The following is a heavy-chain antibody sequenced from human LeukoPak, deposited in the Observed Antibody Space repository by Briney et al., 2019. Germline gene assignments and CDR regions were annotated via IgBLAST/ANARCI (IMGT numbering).Heavy chain of an antibody. Sequence: KSSETLSLTCAVYGGSFSGYYWSWIRQPPGKGLGWIGEINHSGSTNYNPSLKSRVTISVDTSKNQFSLKLSSVTAADTAVYYCARGRVYDYVWGSYRYSSYFDYWGQGTLVTVSS. D-gene: IGHD3-16*02. CDR2: INHSGST. CDR1: GGSFSGYY. CDR3: ARGRVYDYVWGSYRYSSYFDY. V-gene: IGHV4-34*01. J-gene: IGHJ4*02.